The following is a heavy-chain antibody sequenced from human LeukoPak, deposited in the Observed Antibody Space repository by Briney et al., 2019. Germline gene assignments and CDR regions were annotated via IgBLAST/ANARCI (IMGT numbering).Heavy chain of an antibody. CDR1: GGSISSGSYY. Sequence: SETLSLTCTVSGGSISSGSYYWSWIRQPAGKGLEWIGRIYYSGRTYYNPSLKSRVTISVDTSKNQFSLKLSSVTAADTAVYYCARGSGYYYVDFDYWGQGTLVTVSS. CDR2: IYYSGRT. V-gene: IGHV4-39*01. D-gene: IGHD3-22*01. CDR3: ARGSGYYYVDFDY. J-gene: IGHJ4*02.